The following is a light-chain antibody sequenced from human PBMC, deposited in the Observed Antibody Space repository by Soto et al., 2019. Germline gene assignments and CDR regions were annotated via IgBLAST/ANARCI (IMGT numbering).Light chain of an antibody. CDR2: GAS. CDR1: QSVSSSY. V-gene: IGKV3-20*01. J-gene: IGKJ4*01. Sequence: EIVLTQSPGTLSLSPGERATLSCRASQSVSSSYLAWYQQKPGQAPRLLIYGASNRATGIPDRFSGSGSGTVFTLTISRLEPEDFAVYYCQQYGSSPLTFGGGTKVDIK. CDR3: QQYGSSPLT.